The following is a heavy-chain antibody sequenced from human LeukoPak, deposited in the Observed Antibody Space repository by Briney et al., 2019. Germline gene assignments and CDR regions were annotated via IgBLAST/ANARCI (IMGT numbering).Heavy chain of an antibody. CDR3: ARAIDLGYCSGGSCYPFDY. V-gene: IGHV1-69*04. D-gene: IGHD2-15*01. CDR2: IIPILGIA. CDR1: GGTFSSYA. Sequence: SVTVSCKASGGTFSSYAISWVRQAPGQGLEWMGRIIPILGIANYAQKFQGRVTITADKSTSTAYMELSSLRSEDTAVYYCARAIDLGYCSGGSCYPFDYWGQGTLVTVSS. J-gene: IGHJ4*02.